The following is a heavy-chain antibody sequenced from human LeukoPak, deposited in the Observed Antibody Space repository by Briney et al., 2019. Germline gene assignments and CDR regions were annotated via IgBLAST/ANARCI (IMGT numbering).Heavy chain of an antibody. CDR3: ERASARFRDAFDI. Sequence: ASVKVSCKASGYTFTSYDINWVRQATGQGLEWMGWMNPNSGNTGYAQKFQGRVTMTRNTSISTAYMELSSLRSADTAVYYCERASARFRDAFDIWGQGTMVTVSS. V-gene: IGHV1-8*01. J-gene: IGHJ3*02. CDR1: GYTFTSYD. CDR2: MNPNSGNT. D-gene: IGHD6-25*01.